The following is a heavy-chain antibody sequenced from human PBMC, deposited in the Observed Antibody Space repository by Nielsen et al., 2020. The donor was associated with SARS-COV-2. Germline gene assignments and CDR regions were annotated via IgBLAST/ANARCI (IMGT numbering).Heavy chain of an antibody. CDR1: GFIFSSYG. CDR2: IKQDGTEK. D-gene: IGHD2-2*02. CDR3: ARDRVRDCSSTSCYTVYYGMDV. V-gene: IGHV3-7*01. Sequence: GGSLRLSCAASGFIFSSYGMSWVRQAPGKGLEWVANIKQDGTEKYSVDSLKGRFTISRDNAKSSLYLQMSSLRAEDTAVYYCARDRVRDCSSTSCYTVYYGMDVWGQGTTVTVSS. J-gene: IGHJ6*02.